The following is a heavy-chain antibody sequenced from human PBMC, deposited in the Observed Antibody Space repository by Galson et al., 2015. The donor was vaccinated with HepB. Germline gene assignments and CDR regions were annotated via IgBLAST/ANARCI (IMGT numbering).Heavy chain of an antibody. CDR2: ISSSGDLR. J-gene: IGHJ4*02. D-gene: IGHD6-19*01. CDR3: AKDGVADSGWYSDY. V-gene: IGHV3-23*01. CDR1: GFTFSSYA. Sequence: SLRLSCAASGFTFSSYAMSWVRRAPGKGLQWLSIISSSGDLRRYADSVKGRFTISRDNSKSALYLQMNSLTADDTAVYYCAKDGVADSGWYSDYWGQGTLVTVSS.